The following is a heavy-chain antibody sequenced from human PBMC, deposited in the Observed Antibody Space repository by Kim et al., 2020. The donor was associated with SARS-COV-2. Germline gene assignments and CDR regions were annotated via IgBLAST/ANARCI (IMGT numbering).Heavy chain of an antibody. V-gene: IGHV1-46*01. J-gene: IGHJ6*02. CDR3: ARGAYSNYDYGMDV. D-gene: IGHD4-4*01. Sequence: AQKFQGRGTMTRDTSTSTVYMELSSLRSEDTAVYYCARGAYSNYDYGMDVWGQGTTVTVSS.